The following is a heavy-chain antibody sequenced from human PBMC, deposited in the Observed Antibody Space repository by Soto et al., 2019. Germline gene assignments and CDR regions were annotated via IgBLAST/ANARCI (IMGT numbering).Heavy chain of an antibody. Sequence: GGSLRLSCAASGFTFSSYDMHWVRQATGKGLEWVSAIGTAGDTYYPGSVKGRFTISRENAKNSLYLQMNSLRAEDTAVYYCAREWYYDILTGYKGGYYYGMDVWGQGTTVTVSS. CDR2: IGTAGDT. V-gene: IGHV3-13*01. CDR3: AREWYYDILTGYKGGYYYGMDV. CDR1: GFTFSSYD. D-gene: IGHD3-9*01. J-gene: IGHJ6*02.